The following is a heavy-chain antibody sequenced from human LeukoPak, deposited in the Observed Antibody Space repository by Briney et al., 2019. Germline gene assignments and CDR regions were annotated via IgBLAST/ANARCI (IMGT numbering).Heavy chain of an antibody. D-gene: IGHD1-26*01. Sequence: GGSLRLSCGASGFIFSSYSMNWVRQAPGKGLEWVSYISSSSSTIYYADSVKGRFTISRDNAKNSLYLQMNSLRAEDTAVYYCARDGWELLGDHDAFDIWGQGTMVTVSS. CDR3: ARDGWELLGDHDAFDI. J-gene: IGHJ3*02. V-gene: IGHV3-48*01. CDR1: GFIFSSYS. CDR2: ISSSSSTI.